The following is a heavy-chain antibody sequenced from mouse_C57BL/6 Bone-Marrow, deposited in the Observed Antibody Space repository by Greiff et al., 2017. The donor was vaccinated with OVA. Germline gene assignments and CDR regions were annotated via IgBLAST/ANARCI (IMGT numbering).Heavy chain of an antibody. D-gene: IGHD2-1*01. CDR3: AYYYVGDYYAMDY. CDR2: IDPEDGET. Sequence: EVKLMESGAELVKPGASVKLSCTASGFNIKDYYMHWVKQRTEQGLEWIGRIDPEDGETKYAPKFQGKATITADTSSNTAYLQLSSLTSEDTAVYYCAYYYVGDYYAMDYWGQGTSVTVSS. V-gene: IGHV14-2*01. CDR1: GFNIKDYY. J-gene: IGHJ4*01.